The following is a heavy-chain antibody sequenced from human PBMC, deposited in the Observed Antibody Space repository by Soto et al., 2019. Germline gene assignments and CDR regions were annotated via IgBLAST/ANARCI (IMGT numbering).Heavy chain of an antibody. CDR1: GGTFSSYA. Sequence: QVQLVQSGAEVKKPGSSVKVSCKASGGTFSSYAISWVRQAPGQGLEWMGGIIPIFGTANYAQKFQGRVTITADESTSTAYMELSSLRSEDTAVYYCGVASYYYDSSGYYRRLDAFDIWGQGTMVTVSS. CDR3: GVASYYYDSSGYYRRLDAFDI. J-gene: IGHJ3*02. CDR2: IIPIFGTA. V-gene: IGHV1-69*01. D-gene: IGHD3-22*01.